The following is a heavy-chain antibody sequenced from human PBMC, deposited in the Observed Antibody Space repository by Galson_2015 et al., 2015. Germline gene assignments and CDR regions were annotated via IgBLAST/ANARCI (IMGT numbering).Heavy chain of an antibody. V-gene: IGHV1-69*04. Sequence: SVKVSCKASGGTFSSYAISWVRQAPGQGLEWMGRITPILGIANYAQKFQGRVTITADKSTSTAYMELSSLRSEDTAVYYCARDLQAYYSNYEYRNYYYMDVWGKGTTVTVSS. CDR1: GGTFSSYA. J-gene: IGHJ6*03. D-gene: IGHD4-11*01. CDR3: ARDLQAYYSNYEYRNYYYMDV. CDR2: ITPILGIA.